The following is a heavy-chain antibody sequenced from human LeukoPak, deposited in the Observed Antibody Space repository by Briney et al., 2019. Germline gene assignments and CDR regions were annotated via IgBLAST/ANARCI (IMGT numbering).Heavy chain of an antibody. V-gene: IGHV1-69*13. CDR3: ARVPGGYYDSSGYYRPPYFDY. CDR2: IIPIFGTA. CDR1: GGTFSSYA. J-gene: IGHJ4*02. D-gene: IGHD3-22*01. Sequence: SVKVSCKASGGTFSSYAISWVRQAPGQGLEWMGGIIPIFGTANYAQKFQGRVTITADESTSTAYMELSGLRSEDTAVYYCARVPGGYYDSSGYYRPPYFDYWGQGTLVTVSS.